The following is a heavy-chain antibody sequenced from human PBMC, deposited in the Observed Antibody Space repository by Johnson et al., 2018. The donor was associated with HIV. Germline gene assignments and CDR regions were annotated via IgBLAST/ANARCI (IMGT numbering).Heavy chain of an antibody. J-gene: IGHJ3*02. Sequence: QVQLVESGGGVVQPGGSLTLSCAASGFTFSNYGMHWVRQAPGKGLEWVAFIRYDGSDKYYGDSVKGRFTISRDNSKNTLYLQMNSLRVEDTAVYYCAKVAVATAAGGVALDIWGPGTMVTVS. V-gene: IGHV3-30*02. CDR2: IRYDGSDK. CDR1: GFTFSNYG. CDR3: AKVAVATAAGGVALDI. D-gene: IGHD6-13*01.